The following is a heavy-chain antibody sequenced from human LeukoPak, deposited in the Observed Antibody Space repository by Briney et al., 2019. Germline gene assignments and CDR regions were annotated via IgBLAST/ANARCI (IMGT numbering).Heavy chain of an antibody. J-gene: IGHJ6*02. V-gene: IGHV3-7*01. CDR1: GFTFSSYW. CDR2: IKQDGSEK. Sequence: PGGSLRLSCAASGFTFSSYWMSWVRQAPGKGLEWVANIKQDGSEKYYVDSVKGRFAISRDNAKNSLYLQTNSLRAEDTAVYYCARGTRYYYYYYGMDVWGQGTTVTVSS. D-gene: IGHD1-14*01. CDR3: ARGTRYYYYYYGMDV.